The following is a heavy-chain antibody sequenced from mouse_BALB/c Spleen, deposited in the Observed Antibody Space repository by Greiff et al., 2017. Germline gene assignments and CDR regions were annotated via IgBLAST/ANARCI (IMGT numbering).Heavy chain of an antibody. D-gene: IGHD2-1*01. CDR2: IRNKANGYTT. V-gene: IGHV7-3*02. CDR1: GFTFTDYY. Sequence: EVNVVESGGGLVQPGGSLRLSCATSGFTFTDYYMSWVRQPPGKALEWLGFIRNKANGYTTEYSASVKGRFTISRDNSQSILYLQMNTLRAEDSATYYCARGYYGNYGWYFDVWGAGTTVTVSS. CDR3: ARGYYGNYGWYFDV. J-gene: IGHJ1*01.